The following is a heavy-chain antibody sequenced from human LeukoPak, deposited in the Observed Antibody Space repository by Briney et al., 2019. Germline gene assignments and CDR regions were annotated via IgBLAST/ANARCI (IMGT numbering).Heavy chain of an antibody. CDR3: ARGTADGYNRYYFDY. V-gene: IGHV3-66*01. Sequence: GSLRLSCAASGFTFSSYAMNWVRQAPGKGLEWVSVIHRTGGTYYADSVKGRFTISRDNSKNTLYVQMKSLRAEDTAVYYCARGTADGYNRYYFDYWGQGTLVTVSS. J-gene: IGHJ4*02. CDR2: IHRTGGT. D-gene: IGHD5-24*01. CDR1: GFTFSSYA.